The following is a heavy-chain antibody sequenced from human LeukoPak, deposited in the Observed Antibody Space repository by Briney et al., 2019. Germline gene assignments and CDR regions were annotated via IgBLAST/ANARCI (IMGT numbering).Heavy chain of an antibody. CDR2: ISYDGSNK. CDR3: ARDTYYYDSSGYYSFGGAFGI. CDR1: GFTFSSYA. D-gene: IGHD3-22*01. J-gene: IGHJ3*02. V-gene: IGHV3-30*01. Sequence: GGSLRLSCAASGFTFSSYAMHWVRQAPGKGLEWVAVISYDGSNKYYADSVKGRFTISRDNSKNTLYLQMNSLRAEDTAVYYCARDTYYYDSSGYYSFGGAFGIWGQGTMVTVSS.